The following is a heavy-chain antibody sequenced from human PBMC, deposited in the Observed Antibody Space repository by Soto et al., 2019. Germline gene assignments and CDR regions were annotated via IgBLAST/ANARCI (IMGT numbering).Heavy chain of an antibody. CDR1: GFTFNSYA. CDR3: AKTPLTILPAIFWLHX. V-gene: IGHV3-23*01. CDR2: ISASGDST. Sequence: QPGGSLRLSFAASGFTFNSYAMSWVRQAPGKGLEGVGAISASGDSTYYADAVKGRFTISRDNSKNTLYLEMNSLRPEDTALYYCAKTPLTILPAIFWLHXWGQGTLVTVSX. J-gene: IGHJ5*02. D-gene: IGHD3-3*01.